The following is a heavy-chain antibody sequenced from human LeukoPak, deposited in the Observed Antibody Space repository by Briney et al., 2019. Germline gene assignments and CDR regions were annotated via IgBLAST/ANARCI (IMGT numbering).Heavy chain of an antibody. J-gene: IGHJ4*02. CDR2: ISAYNGNT. D-gene: IGHD3-3*01. Sequence: ASVKVSCKASGYTFTSYGISWVRQAPGQGLEWMGWISAYNGNTNYAQKLQGRVTMTTDTSTSTAYMELRSLRSDDPAVYYCARMPYYDFWSGPEYYFDYWGQGTLVTVSS. CDR3: ARMPYYDFWSGPEYYFDY. CDR1: GYTFTSYG. V-gene: IGHV1-18*01.